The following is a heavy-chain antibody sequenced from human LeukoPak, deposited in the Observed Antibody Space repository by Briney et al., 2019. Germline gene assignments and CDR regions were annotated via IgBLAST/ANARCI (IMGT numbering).Heavy chain of an antibody. CDR2: INPNSGGT. D-gene: IGHD2-2*01. Sequence: GASVKVSCKASGYTFTGYYMHWVRQAPGQGLEWMGWINPNSGGTNYAQKFQGRVTMTRDTSISTAYMELSRLRSDDTAVYYCARGIVVVPAAKAVDAFDIWGQGTMVTVSS. V-gene: IGHV1-2*02. CDR1: GYTFTGYY. J-gene: IGHJ3*02. CDR3: ARGIVVVPAAKAVDAFDI.